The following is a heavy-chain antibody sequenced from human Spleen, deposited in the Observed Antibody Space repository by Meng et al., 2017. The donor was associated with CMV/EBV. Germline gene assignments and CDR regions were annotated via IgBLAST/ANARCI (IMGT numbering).Heavy chain of an antibody. J-gene: IGHJ5*02. Sequence: RVSCKASGFTFSGYYVHWVRQAPGQGLEWMGWINPNSGDTNYAQKFQGRVTMTRDTSISTAYMEVSRLRSDDTAVYYCARATSGYSPWGQGTLVTVSS. CDR2: INPNSGDT. V-gene: IGHV1-2*02. D-gene: IGHD3-3*01. CDR3: ARATSGYSP. CDR1: GFTFSGYY.